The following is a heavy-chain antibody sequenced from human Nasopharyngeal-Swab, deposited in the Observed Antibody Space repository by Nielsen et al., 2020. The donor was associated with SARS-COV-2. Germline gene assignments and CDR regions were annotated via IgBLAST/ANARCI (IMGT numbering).Heavy chain of an antibody. CDR3: TRCGGGCYSGRDY. CDR2: IRSEGNNYAT. J-gene: IGHJ4*02. V-gene: IGHV3-73*01. CDR1: GFTFSDSA. Sequence: GGSLRLSCAASGFTFSDSAIHWVRQASAAGLEWFARIRSEGNNYATAYSASVKGRFIIFRDDPTNTAYLQMNSLKTEDTAMYYCTRCGGGCYSGRDYWGQGTLVTVSS. D-gene: IGHD2-15*01.